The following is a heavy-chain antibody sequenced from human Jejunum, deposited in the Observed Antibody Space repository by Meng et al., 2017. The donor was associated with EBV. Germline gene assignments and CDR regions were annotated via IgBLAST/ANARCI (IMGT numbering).Heavy chain of an antibody. J-gene: IGHJ4*02. D-gene: IGHD2-21*01. CDR1: SGSIFSSNW. CDR3: ASIHPSIDS. V-gene: IGHV4-4*02. Sequence: QMQLKESGPGLVKPSGTLSLTCAVSSGSIFSSNWWTWVRQPPGKGLEWIGEIYHSGSTNYNPSLKSRITMSLDKSKNQFSLKLRPVTAADTAVYYCASIHPSIDSWGPGTLVTVSS. CDR2: IYHSGST.